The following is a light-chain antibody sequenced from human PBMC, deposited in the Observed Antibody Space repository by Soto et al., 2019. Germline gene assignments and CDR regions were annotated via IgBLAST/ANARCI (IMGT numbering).Light chain of an antibody. CDR1: SSNIGAGYD. V-gene: IGLV1-40*01. J-gene: IGLJ3*02. CDR2: GNS. CDR3: QSYDSSLSGSV. Sequence: QSVLTPPPSVSGAPGQRVTISCTGSSSNIGAGYDVHWYQQLPGTAPKLLIYGNSNRPSGVPDRFSGYKSGTSASLAITGLQAEDEAEYYCQSYDSSLSGSVFGGGTKLPVL.